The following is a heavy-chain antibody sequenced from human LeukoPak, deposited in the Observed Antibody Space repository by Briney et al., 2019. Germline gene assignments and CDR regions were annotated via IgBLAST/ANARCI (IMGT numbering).Heavy chain of an antibody. V-gene: IGHV3-33*06. J-gene: IGHJ4*02. Sequence: GGSLRLSCAASGFTFSHYGMHWVRQAPGKGLEWVAVIWYDGGNKYFADSVKGRFPISRDNSKNTVYLQMNSLRVEDTAVYYCAKGTESGWYAYFDYWGQGTLVTVSS. CDR1: GFTFSHYG. D-gene: IGHD6-19*01. CDR2: IWYDGGNK. CDR3: AKGTESGWYAYFDY.